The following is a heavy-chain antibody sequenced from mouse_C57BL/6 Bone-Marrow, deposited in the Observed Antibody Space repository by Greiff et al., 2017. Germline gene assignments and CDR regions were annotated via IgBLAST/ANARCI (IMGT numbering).Heavy chain of an antibody. J-gene: IGHJ2*01. D-gene: IGHD1-1*01. V-gene: IGHV1-81*01. CDR3: ASPYGSDY. CDR2: IYPRSGNT. Sequence: VQLQQSGAELARPGASVKLSCKASGYTFTSYGISWVKQRPGQGLEWIGEIYPRSGNTYYNEKFKGKATLTADKSSSTAYMELRSLTSEDSAVYFCASPYGSDYWGQGTTLTVSS. CDR1: GYTFTSYG.